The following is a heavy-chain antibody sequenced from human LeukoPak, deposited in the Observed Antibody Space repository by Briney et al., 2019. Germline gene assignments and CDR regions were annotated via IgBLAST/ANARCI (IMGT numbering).Heavy chain of an antibody. D-gene: IGHD2-21*02. Sequence: PGGSLRLSCATFGFTFSSYGMTWVRQAPGKGLEWVSTISISGGTTYYADSVKGRSSISRDNSKSTVYLQLNSLRAEDTAVYYCARALCADYYSDYWGQGTLVTVSS. CDR1: GFTFSSYG. CDR3: ARALCADYYSDY. J-gene: IGHJ4*02. CDR2: ISISGGTT. V-gene: IGHV3-23*01.